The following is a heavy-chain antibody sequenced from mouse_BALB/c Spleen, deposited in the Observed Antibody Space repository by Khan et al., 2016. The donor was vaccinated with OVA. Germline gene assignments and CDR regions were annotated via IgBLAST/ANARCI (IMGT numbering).Heavy chain of an antibody. Sequence: QVQLKQSGAELARPGASVKMSCKASGYTFTSYTIHWIKKRPGQGLEWIGYINPSNGYTNYNQKFKDKATLTTDKSSTTAYLQLSSLPSDDSAVYNCVRDGAYHRNDGWFAYWGQGTLVTGSA. CDR3: VRDGAYHRNDGWFAY. CDR1: GYTFTSYT. V-gene: IGHV1-4*01. J-gene: IGHJ3*01. D-gene: IGHD2-14*01. CDR2: INPSNGYT.